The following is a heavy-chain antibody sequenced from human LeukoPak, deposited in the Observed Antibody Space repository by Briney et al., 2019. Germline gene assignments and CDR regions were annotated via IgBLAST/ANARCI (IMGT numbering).Heavy chain of an antibody. CDR2: INPSSGGT. Sequence: ASVKVSCKASGYSFTVYYMHWVRQVPGQGLEWMGWINPSSGGTKFAQKFQGRVTMTRDTSISTAYMELSRLRSDDTAVYYCARGDASAFDIWGQGTMVTVSS. V-gene: IGHV1-2*02. CDR3: ARGDASAFDI. CDR1: GYSFTVYY. J-gene: IGHJ3*02.